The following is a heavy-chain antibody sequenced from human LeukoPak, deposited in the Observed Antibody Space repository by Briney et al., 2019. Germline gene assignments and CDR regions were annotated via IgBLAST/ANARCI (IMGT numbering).Heavy chain of an antibody. CDR3: ASGGMVVAATSPNWFDP. V-gene: IGHV4-59*01. D-gene: IGHD2-15*01. J-gene: IGHJ5*02. Sequence: SETLSLNSTVYGGSISNYYWSWLRQPPGQGLEWIGYINYSGSTNYNPSLNSRATISVATSKNQFSLKVSSVTAADAPVYYCASGGMVVAATSPNWFDPRGQGTLVAVSS. CDR2: INYSGST. CDR1: GGSISNYY.